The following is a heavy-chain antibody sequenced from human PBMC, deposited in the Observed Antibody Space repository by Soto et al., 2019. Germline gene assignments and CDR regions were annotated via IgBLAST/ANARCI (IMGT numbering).Heavy chain of an antibody. CDR1: GFTFSSYS. V-gene: IGHV3-21*01. Sequence: EVQLVESGGGLVKPGGSLRLSCAASGFTFSSYSMNWVRQAPGKGLEWVSSISSSSSYIYYADSVKGRFTISRDNAKNSLYLQMNSLRAEDTDVYYCARGYEIGSWYGYWGQGTLVTVSS. CDR2: ISSSSSYI. J-gene: IGHJ4*02. D-gene: IGHD6-13*01. CDR3: ARGYEIGSWYGY.